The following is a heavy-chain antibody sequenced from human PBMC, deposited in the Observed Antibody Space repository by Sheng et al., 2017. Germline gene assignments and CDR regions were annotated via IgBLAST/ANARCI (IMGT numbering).Heavy chain of an antibody. J-gene: IGHJ4*02. V-gene: IGHV3-23*01. D-gene: IGHD3-22*01. CDR1: GFTFSSYA. CDR2: ISGSGGST. CDR3: AKVLVGDSSGYYSGFDY. Sequence: EVQLLESGGGLVQPGGSLRLSCAASGFTFSSYAMSWVRQAPGKGLEWVSAISGSGGSTYYADSVKGRFTIYRDNSKNTLYLQMNSLRAEDTAVYYCAKVLVGDSSGYYSGFDYWGQGTLVTVSS.